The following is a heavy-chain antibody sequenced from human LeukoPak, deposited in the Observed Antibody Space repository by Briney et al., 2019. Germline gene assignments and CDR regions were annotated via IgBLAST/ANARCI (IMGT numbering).Heavy chain of an antibody. CDR2: IYYSGST. V-gene: IGHV4-31*03. CDR3: ARWTVTYYYDSSGYTDY. Sequence: SETLSLTCPVSGGSISSGGYYWSWIRPHPGKGLEWIGYIYYSGSTYYNPSLKSRVTISVDTSKNQFSLKLSSVTAADTAVYYCARWTVTYYYDSSGYTDYWGQGTLVTVSS. CDR1: GGSISSGGYY. J-gene: IGHJ4*02. D-gene: IGHD3-22*01.